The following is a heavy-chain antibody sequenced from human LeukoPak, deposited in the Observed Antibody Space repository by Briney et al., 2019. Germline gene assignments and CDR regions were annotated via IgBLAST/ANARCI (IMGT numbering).Heavy chain of an antibody. CDR1: GFTFSDYY. Sequence: GGSLRLSCAASGFTFSDYYMSWIRQAPGKGLEWVSYISSSGSTIYYADSVKGRFTISRDNAKNSLYLQMNSLRAGDTAVYYCARDREDIVVVPAAEDYYYYYYMDVWGKGTTVTVSS. D-gene: IGHD2-2*01. J-gene: IGHJ6*03. CDR2: ISSSGSTI. CDR3: ARDREDIVVVPAAEDYYYYYYMDV. V-gene: IGHV3-11*04.